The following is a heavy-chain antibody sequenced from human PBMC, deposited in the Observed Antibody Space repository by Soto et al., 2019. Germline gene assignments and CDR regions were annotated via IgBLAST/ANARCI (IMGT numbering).Heavy chain of an antibody. V-gene: IGHV3-23*01. D-gene: IGHD2-21*02. CDR3: AKGDYGDHKIYSYSTDF. Sequence: GGSLRLSCAASGFTFSSYAMSWVRQAPGKGLEWVSAISGSGGSTYYADSVKGRFTISRDNSKNTLYLQMNSLRAEDTAVYYCAKGDYGDHKIYSYSTDFWGKGPTVIV. J-gene: IGHJ6*03. CDR1: GFTFSSYA. CDR2: ISGSGGST.